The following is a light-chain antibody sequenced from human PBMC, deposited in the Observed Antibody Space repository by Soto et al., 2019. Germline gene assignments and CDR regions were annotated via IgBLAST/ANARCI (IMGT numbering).Light chain of an antibody. CDR1: QSASSSY. CDR3: QPYARSEGS. CDR2: GTS. V-gene: IGKV3-20*01. Sequence: EIVLTQSPGTLPLSPGERATVSCRASQSASSSYFAWYQQKPGQAPRLLISGTSNRATSIPDRFSGSGSGTDFTLTINSLEPEDFAVYSCQPYARSEGSFGQGTRVEIK. J-gene: IGKJ1*01.